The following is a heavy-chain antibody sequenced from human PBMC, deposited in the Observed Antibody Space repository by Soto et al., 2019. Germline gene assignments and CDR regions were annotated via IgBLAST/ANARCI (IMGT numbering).Heavy chain of an antibody. V-gene: IGHV3-23*01. D-gene: IGHD1-26*01. CDR1: GFTFTNYA. J-gene: IGHJ6*02. CDR2: ISGSGSST. CDR3: AYFTALNYYYGMYV. Sequence: EVQLLESGGGLVQPGGSLRLSCAASGFTFTNYAMSWVRQAPGKGLEWVSAISGSGSSTYYADSVKGRFTISRDNSENTLFLQMNNLRAEATAVYYCAYFTALNYYYGMYVWGQGTTVTVSS.